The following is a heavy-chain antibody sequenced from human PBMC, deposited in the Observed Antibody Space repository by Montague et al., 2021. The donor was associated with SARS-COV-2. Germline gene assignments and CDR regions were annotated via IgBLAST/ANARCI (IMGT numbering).Heavy chain of an antibody. Sequence: ETLSLTCNVSGDSITNTRYFWGWIRQPPGKALEWIGSIYHNGKTYYNPSLERRALLSIDTSKNQFSLRLSSVIASDTAVYYCVVELNYFFDYWGQGFLVSVSS. V-gene: IGHV4-39*01. J-gene: IGHJ4*02. CDR2: IYHNGKT. CDR1: GDSITNTRYF. D-gene: IGHD1-7*01. CDR3: VVELNYFFDY.